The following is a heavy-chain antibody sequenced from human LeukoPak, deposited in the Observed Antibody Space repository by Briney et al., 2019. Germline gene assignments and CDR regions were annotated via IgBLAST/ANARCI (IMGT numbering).Heavy chain of an antibody. D-gene: IGHD6-19*01. V-gene: IGHV7-4-1*02. CDR3: ARDEIAVAGDDAFDI. CDR2: INTNTGNP. Sequence: ASVKVSCKASGYTFTTYAMNWVRQAPGQGLEWMGWINTNTGNPTYAQGFTGRFVFSLDTSVSTAYLQISSLKAEDTAVYYCARDEIAVAGDDAFDIWGQGTMVTVSS. J-gene: IGHJ3*02. CDR1: GYTFTTYA.